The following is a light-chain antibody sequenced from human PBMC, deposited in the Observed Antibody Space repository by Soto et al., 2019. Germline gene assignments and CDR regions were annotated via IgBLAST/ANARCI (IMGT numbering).Light chain of an antibody. CDR1: QSISSY. CDR3: QQRVNWPLT. J-gene: IGKJ4*01. V-gene: IGKV3-11*01. Sequence: EIVLTQSPATVSLFPGETATLSCRASQSISSYLAWYQQKPGQAPRLLIHDASTRATGIPARFSGSGSGTDFTLTISSLEPEDFAVYYCQQRVNWPLTFGGGTKVEIK. CDR2: DAS.